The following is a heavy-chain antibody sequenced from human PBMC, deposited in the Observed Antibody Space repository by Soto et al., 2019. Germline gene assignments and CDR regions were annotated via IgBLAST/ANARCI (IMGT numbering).Heavy chain of an antibody. J-gene: IGHJ6*02. CDR3: ARVRGSSSSLRGMVV. CDR2: IKQDGSEK. Sequence: EVQLVESGGGLVQPGGSLRLSCAASGFTFSSYWMSWVRQAPGKGLEWVANIKQDGSEKYYVDSVKGRFTISRDNATNSLYLQMNSLRAEETAVYYCARVRGSSSSLRGMVVWGQGTTVTVSS. CDR1: GFTFSSYW. D-gene: IGHD6-6*01. V-gene: IGHV3-7*01.